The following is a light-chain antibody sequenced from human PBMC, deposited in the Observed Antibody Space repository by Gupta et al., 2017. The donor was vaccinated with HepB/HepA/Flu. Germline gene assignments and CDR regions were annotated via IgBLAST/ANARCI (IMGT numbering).Light chain of an antibody. Sequence: EIVLTQSPATLSLSPGERATLSCRASQNILRFLAWYQQKPGQAPRLLIYDASNRATGIPARFSGSGSGTDFTLTIRSLEPDDFVVYYCQQRSHWSLTFGGGTKVEIK. V-gene: IGKV3-11*01. J-gene: IGKJ4*01. CDR2: DAS. CDR1: QNILRF. CDR3: QQRSHWSLT.